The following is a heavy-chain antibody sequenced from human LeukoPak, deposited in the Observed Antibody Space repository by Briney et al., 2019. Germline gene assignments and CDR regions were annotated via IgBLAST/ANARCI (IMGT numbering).Heavy chain of an antibody. D-gene: IGHD4-11*01. CDR1: RFTFSSYS. CDR2: ISPGSSYI. Sequence: GGSLRLSCAASRFTFSSYSMNWVRQAPGKGLEWVSSISPGSSYIYYADSVKGRFTISRDDAKNSLYLQMNSLRAEDTAVYYCARVTSGNWHFDLWGRGILVSVSS. CDR3: ARVTSGNWHFDL. J-gene: IGHJ2*01. V-gene: IGHV3-21*01.